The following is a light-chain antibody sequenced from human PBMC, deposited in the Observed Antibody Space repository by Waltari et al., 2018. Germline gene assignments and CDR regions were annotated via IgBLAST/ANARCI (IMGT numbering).Light chain of an antibody. V-gene: IGLV2-23*01. J-gene: IGLJ2*01. CDR1: SSDVATYNL. Sequence: QSALTQPASVSGSPGQSITLSCTGTSSDVATYNLFSWYQQHPGKAPRLMIYEDTGRPSGVSNRFSGSKSGNTASLTISGLQAEDGADYYCCSYAGNKIMIFGGGTKLTVL. CDR3: CSYAGNKIMI. CDR2: EDT.